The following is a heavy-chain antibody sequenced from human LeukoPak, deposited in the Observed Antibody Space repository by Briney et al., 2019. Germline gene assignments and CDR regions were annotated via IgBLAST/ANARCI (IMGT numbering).Heavy chain of an antibody. J-gene: IGHJ4*02. V-gene: IGHV3-43*01. CDR2: ISWDSDSI. CDR3: VRAHQISGDYCAPNYFDS. CDR1: GFTFDDYT. D-gene: IGHD2-21*02. Sequence: GGSLRLSCAASGFTFDDYTMHWVRQAPGKGLEWVSLISWDSDSIYYAESVKGRFRTSRDNSKNSLYLQMDSLGTEDTALYYCVRAHQISGDYCAPNYFDSWGQGTLVTVSS.